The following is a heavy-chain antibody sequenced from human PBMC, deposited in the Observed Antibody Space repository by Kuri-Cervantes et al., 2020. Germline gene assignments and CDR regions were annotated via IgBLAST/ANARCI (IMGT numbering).Heavy chain of an antibody. V-gene: IGHV4-34*01. CDR2: INHSGST. D-gene: IGHD2-21*01. J-gene: IGHJ6*03. CDR3: ARLDIVVLKGNYYYYMDV. CDR1: GGSFSAYY. Sequence: SETLSLTCAVYGGSFSAYYWSWIRQPPGKGLEWIGEINHSGSTNYNPSLKSRVTISVDTSKNQFSLKLSSVTAADTAVYYCARLDIVVLKGNYYYYMDVWGKGTTVTVSS.